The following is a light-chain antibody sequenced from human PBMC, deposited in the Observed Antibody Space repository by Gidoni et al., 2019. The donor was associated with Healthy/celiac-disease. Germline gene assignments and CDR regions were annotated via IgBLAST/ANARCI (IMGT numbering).Light chain of an antibody. CDR3: QQYNSYSQNT. CDR1: QSISSW. J-gene: IGKJ2*01. V-gene: IGKV1-5*03. CDR2: KAS. Sequence: DIQMTQSPSTLSASAGDRVTITCRASQSISSWLAWYQQKPGKAPKLLIYKASSLESGIPSRFSGSGSGTEFTLTISSLQPDDFATYYCQQYNSYSQNTFGQGTKLEIK.